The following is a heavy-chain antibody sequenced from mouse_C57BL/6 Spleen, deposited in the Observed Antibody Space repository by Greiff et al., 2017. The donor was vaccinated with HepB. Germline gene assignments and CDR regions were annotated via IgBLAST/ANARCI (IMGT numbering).Heavy chain of an antibody. Sequence: QVQLQQPGAELVKPGASVKLSCKASGYTFTSYWMHWVKQRPGQGLEWIGMFHPNSGSTNYNEKFKSKATLTVDKSSSTAYMQLSSLTSEDSAVYYCARSYYSNSHAMDYWGQGTSVTVSS. CDR1: GYTFTSYW. J-gene: IGHJ4*01. CDR3: ARSYYSNSHAMDY. CDR2: FHPNSGST. D-gene: IGHD2-5*01. V-gene: IGHV1-64*01.